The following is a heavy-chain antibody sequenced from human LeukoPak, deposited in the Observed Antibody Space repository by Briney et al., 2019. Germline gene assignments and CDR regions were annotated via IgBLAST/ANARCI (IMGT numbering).Heavy chain of an antibody. CDR2: INTNTGNP. CDR3: ARLSYSSSWYERFWSMDV. Sequence: GASVKVSCKASGYTFTSYYMHWVRQAPGQGLEWMGWINTNTGNPTYAQGFTGRFVFSLDTSVSTAYLQISSLKAEDTAVYYCARLSYSSSWYERFWSMDVWGQGTTVTVSS. CDR1: GYTFTSYY. J-gene: IGHJ6*02. D-gene: IGHD6-13*01. V-gene: IGHV7-4-1*02.